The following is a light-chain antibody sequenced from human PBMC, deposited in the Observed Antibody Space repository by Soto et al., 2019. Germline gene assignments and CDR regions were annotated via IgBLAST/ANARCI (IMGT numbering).Light chain of an antibody. J-gene: IGKJ1*01. V-gene: IGKV3-20*01. CDR3: EEYGSSPRA. CDR1: PSVARSS. CDR2: GAS. Sequence: EIVLTQSPGTLSLSPGERATLSCRASPSVARSSLTWYQQKPGQAPRVHFYGASNRATGIPDRLGRSGSGTDFTLTISRLEPEDFQVDYDEEYGSSPRAFGQGAKVEV.